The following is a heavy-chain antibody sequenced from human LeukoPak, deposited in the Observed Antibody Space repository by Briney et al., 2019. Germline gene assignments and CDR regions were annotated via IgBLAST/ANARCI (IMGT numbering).Heavy chain of an antibody. J-gene: IGHJ4*02. V-gene: IGHV3-21*01. CDR2: ISSTSGYI. CDR3: ARGAQWFDY. CDR1: GFSFSSSS. Sequence: GGSLRLSCAASGFSFSSSSMNWVRQAPGKGLEWVSSISSTSGYIYYADSLKGRFTIYRDNAKNSLYLQMNSLRAEDTAVYYCARGAQWFDYWGQGTLVTVSS. D-gene: IGHD6-19*01.